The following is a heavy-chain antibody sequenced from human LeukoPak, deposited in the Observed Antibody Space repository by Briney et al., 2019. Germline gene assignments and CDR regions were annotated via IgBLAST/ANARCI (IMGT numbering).Heavy chain of an antibody. Sequence: SETLSLTCAVYGGSFSGYYCSWIRQPPGKGLEWIGEINHSGSTNYNPSLKSRVTISVDTSKNQFSLKLSSVTAADTAVYYCARVSGYSYGSFDYWGQGTLVTVSS. V-gene: IGHV4-34*01. CDR2: INHSGST. CDR1: GGSFSGYY. CDR3: ARVSGYSYGSFDY. D-gene: IGHD5-18*01. J-gene: IGHJ4*02.